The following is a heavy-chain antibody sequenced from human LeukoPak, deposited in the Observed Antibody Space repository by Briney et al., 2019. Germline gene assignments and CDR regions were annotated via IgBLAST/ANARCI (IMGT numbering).Heavy chain of an antibody. CDR3: AEDRAELGASRSYAFDI. J-gene: IGHJ3*02. CDR1: GFAFGDYA. Sequence: GGSLRLSCAASGFAFGDYAMHWVRQAPGKGLEWVGGVNWNSAYVGYGDSMKGRVTVFRDNAQKSLYLEMNSLRPEDTAFYCAEDRAELGASRSYAFDIWGQGTMVTVSS. D-gene: IGHD1-26*01. V-gene: IGHV3-9*01. CDR2: VNWNSAYV.